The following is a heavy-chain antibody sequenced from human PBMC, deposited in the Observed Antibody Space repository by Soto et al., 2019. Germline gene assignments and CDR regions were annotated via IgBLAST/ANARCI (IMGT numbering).Heavy chain of an antibody. CDR3: AGEASPVAGAQDYYYYGMDV. Sequence: QVQLVQSGAEVKKPGSSVKVSCKASGGTFSSYAISWVRQAPGQGLEWMGGIIPIFGTANYAQKFQGRVTITADESTSTAYMELSSLRSEDTAVYYCAGEASPVAGAQDYYYYGMDVWGQGTTVTVSS. D-gene: IGHD6-19*01. CDR1: GGTFSSYA. J-gene: IGHJ6*02. V-gene: IGHV1-69*01. CDR2: IIPIFGTA.